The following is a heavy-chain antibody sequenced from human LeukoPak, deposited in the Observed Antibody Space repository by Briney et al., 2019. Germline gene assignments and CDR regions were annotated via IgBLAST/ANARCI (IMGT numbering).Heavy chain of an antibody. J-gene: IGHJ4*02. CDR3: ARDRNTDFWSGYYTNYFDY. CDR2: IKQDGSEK. CDR1: GFTFSTYW. Sequence: QPGGSLRLSCAGSGFTFSTYWMSWVRQAPGKGLEWVANIKQDGSEKYCVDTVKGRFTISRDNAKNSLYLQMNSLRAEDTAVYYCARDRNTDFWSGYYTNYFDYWGQGTLVTVSS. D-gene: IGHD3-3*01. V-gene: IGHV3-7*01.